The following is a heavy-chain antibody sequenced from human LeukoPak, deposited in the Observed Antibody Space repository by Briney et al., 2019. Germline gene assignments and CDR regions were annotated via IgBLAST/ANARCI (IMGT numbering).Heavy chain of an antibody. J-gene: IGHJ4*02. D-gene: IGHD4-17*01. Sequence: YTGTYIYYADSVKGRFTISRDNSKNTLYLQMNSLRAEDTAVYSCARAYGDYPLTWFDYWGQGTLVTVSS. CDR3: ARAYGDYPLTWFDY. V-gene: IGHV3-30*01. CDR2: YTGTYI.